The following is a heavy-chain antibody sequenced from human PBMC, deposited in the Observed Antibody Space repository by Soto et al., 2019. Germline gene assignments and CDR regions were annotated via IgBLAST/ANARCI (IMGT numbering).Heavy chain of an antibody. CDR3: ARSVFP. V-gene: IGHV4-31*11. CDR1: GGSISSGGYS. Sequence: SETLSLTCAVSGGSISSGGYSWSRIRQHPGKGLEWIGYIYYSGSTYYNPSLKSRVTISVDTSKNQFSLKLTSVTAADTAVYYCARSVFPWGQGTLVTVSS. CDR2: IYYSGST. J-gene: IGHJ5*02.